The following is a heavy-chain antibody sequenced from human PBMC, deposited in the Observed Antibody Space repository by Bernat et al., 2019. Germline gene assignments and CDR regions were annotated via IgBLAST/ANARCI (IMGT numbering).Heavy chain of an antibody. CDR3: ARSLLVTSRNDGFEI. Sequence: EVQLVESGGGLVKPGGSLRLSCAASGFTFSSYSMNWVRQAPGKGLEWVSSISRSGGSIYYADSVKGRFTISRDNAKNSLCLQVDSLRAEDTAVYYCARSLLVTSRNDGFEIWGQGTTVTVSS. J-gene: IGHJ3*02. CDR2: ISRSGGSI. V-gene: IGHV3-21*01. D-gene: IGHD2-21*02. CDR1: GFTFSSYS.